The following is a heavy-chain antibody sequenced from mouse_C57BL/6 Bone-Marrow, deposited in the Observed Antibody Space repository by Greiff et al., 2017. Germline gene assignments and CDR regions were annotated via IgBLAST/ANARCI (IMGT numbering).Heavy chain of an antibody. CDR1: GYTFTGHW. J-gene: IGHJ4*01. V-gene: IGHV1-56*01. CDR3: ATMDY. CDR2: IFPGSGST. Sequence: QVQLQQSGPELVRPGASVKISCKAPGYTFTGHWMQWVRQRPGQGLEWIGEIFPGSGSTYYNEKFKGKATLTVDTSSSTAYMQLSSLTSEDSAVYFCATMDYWGQGTSVTVSS.